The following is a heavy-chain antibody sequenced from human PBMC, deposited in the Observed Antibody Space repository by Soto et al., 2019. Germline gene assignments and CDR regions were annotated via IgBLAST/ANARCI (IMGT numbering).Heavy chain of an antibody. CDR1: GFTFSSYA. CDR2: ISGSGGST. CDR3: AKDPHSPIRLNCFDP. Sequence: PGGSLRLSCAASGFTFSSYAMSWVRQAQGKGLEWVSAISGSGGSTYYADSVKGRFTISRDNSKNTLYLQMNSLRAEDTAVYYCAKDPHSPIRLNCFDPWGQGTLVTVSS. J-gene: IGHJ5*02. V-gene: IGHV3-23*01. D-gene: IGHD2-2*02.